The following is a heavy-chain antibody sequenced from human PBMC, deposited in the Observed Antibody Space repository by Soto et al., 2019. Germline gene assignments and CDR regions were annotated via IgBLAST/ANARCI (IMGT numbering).Heavy chain of an antibody. J-gene: IGHJ4*02. CDR1: GGPISSGGYY. CDR2: IYYSGST. CDR3: ARANCGGGSCYNNLDY. Sequence: PSETLSLTCTVSGGPISSGGYYWSWIRQHPGKGLEWIGYIYYSGSTYYNPSLRSRVTISVDTSKNQFSLKLSSVTAADTAVYYCARANCGGGSCYNNLDYWGQGTLVTVSS. D-gene: IGHD2-15*01. V-gene: IGHV4-31*03.